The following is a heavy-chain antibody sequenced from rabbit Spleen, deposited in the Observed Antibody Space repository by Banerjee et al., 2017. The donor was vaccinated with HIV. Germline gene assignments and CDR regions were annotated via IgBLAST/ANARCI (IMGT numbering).Heavy chain of an antibody. J-gene: IGHJ6*01. CDR3: ARDSGTSFSSYGMDL. CDR2: IDTGSSGFT. CDR1: GFSLSNNYV. Sequence: QSLEESGGDLFQPGGSLALTCTASGFSLSNNYVMCWVRQAPGKGLEWIACIDTGSSGFTYFANWAKGRFTISKTSSTTVTLQVTSLTAADTATYFCARDSGTSFSSYGMDLWGPGTLVTVS. V-gene: IGHV1S40*01. D-gene: IGHD8-1*01.